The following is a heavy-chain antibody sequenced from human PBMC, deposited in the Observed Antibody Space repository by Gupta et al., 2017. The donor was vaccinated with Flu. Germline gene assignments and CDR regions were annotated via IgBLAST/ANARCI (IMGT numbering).Heavy chain of an antibody. Sequence: QITLKESGPTLVKPTQTLTLTCTFSGFSLSTSGVGVGWIRQPPGKALEWLALIYWDDDKRYSPSLKSRLTITKDTSKNQVVLTMTNMDPVDTATYYCAHSHGVYYDFWSGYSYYFDYWGQGTLVTVSS. CDR2: IYWDDDK. CDR3: AHSHGVYYDFWSGYSYYFDY. CDR1: GFSLSTSGVG. D-gene: IGHD3-3*01. J-gene: IGHJ4*02. V-gene: IGHV2-5*02.